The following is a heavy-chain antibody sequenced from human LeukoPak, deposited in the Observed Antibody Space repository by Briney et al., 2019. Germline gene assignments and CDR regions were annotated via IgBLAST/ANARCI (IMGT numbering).Heavy chain of an antibody. J-gene: IGHJ4*02. V-gene: IGHV3-7*01. CDR1: GFTFCCYW. D-gene: IGHD5-24*01. CDR2: IKQDGSEK. Sequence: GGSLRLSCAASGFTFCCYWMSWVRQAPGKGLEWVANIKQDGSEKYYVDSVKGRFTISRDNAKNSLYLQMNSLRAEDTAVYYCARGAPRDGYNEWGQGTLVTVSS. CDR3: ARGAPRDGYNE.